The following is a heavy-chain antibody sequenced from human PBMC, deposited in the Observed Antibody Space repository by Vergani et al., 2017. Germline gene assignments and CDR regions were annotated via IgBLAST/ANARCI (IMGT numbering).Heavy chain of an antibody. CDR1: GYSFNNYA. V-gene: IGHV7-4-1*01. CDR2: INPTTGNP. Sequence: QEQLVPSGSELKTPGASVKVSCKASGYSFNNYAIHWVRQAPGQGLEWMGWINPTTGNPTYARAFTGRFVFSLDTSISTAYLQIGSLKAEDTAVYFCARAKRGRLAVGATDSWGQGTLLTVSS. CDR3: ARAKRGRLAVGATDS. J-gene: IGHJ4*02. D-gene: IGHD6-19*01.